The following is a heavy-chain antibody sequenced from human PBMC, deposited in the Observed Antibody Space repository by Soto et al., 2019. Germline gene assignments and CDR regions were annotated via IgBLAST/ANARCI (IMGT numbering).Heavy chain of an antibody. Sequence: EVQLVESGGGLVQPGGSLRLSCAASEFTFSSYGMSWVRQAPGKGLEWVANIKQDGSEKYYVDSVKGRFTISSDNAKNPLYLQMNSLRAEDTAVYYCARVSSPPTGYCSSTRCYSCGFDPWGQGTLVTVSS. CDR2: IKQDGSEK. D-gene: IGHD2-2*01. J-gene: IGHJ5*02. V-gene: IGHV3-7*01. CDR1: EFTFSSYG. CDR3: ARVSSPPTGYCSSTRCYSCGFDP.